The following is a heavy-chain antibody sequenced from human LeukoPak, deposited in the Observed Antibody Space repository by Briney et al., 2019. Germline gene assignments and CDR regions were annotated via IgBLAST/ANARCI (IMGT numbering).Heavy chain of an antibody. Sequence: PGGSLRLSCAASGFTFSYHYMSWIRQAPGKGLEWVSYISSSGSTIYYADSVKGRFTISRDNAKNSLYLQMNSLRAEDTAVYYCARDRAVATMYFDYWGQGTLATVSS. J-gene: IGHJ4*02. CDR1: GFTFSYHY. CDR3: ARDRAVATMYFDY. D-gene: IGHD5-12*01. CDR2: ISSSGSTI. V-gene: IGHV3-11*01.